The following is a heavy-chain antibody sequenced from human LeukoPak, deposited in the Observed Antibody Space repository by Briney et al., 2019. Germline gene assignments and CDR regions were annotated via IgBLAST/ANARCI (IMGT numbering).Heavy chain of an antibody. D-gene: IGHD6-13*01. CDR2: ISGSGGGT. J-gene: IGHJ4*02. Sequence: QPGGSLRLSCAASGFTFSSYAMSWVRQAPGKGLEWVSAISGSGGGTFYADSVKGRFTFSRDISKNTLYLQMNSLRAEDSAIYYCARIRGSYYLDYWGQGTLVTVSS. CDR3: ARIRGSYYLDY. V-gene: IGHV3-23*01. CDR1: GFTFSSYA.